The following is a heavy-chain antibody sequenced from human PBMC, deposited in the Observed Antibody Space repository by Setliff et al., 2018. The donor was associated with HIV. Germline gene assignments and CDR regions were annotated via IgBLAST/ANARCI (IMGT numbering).Heavy chain of an antibody. CDR1: GGSISSYY. Sequence: PSETLSLTCTVSGGSISSYYWSWFRQPPGKGLEWIGEITPSGATNYLPSLKSRVTMSLDTSKNQFSLKMTSVTAADTALYYCSNWNTTIDEDAWGQGALVTVSS. CDR2: ITPSGAT. J-gene: IGHJ5*02. V-gene: IGHV4-34*01. D-gene: IGHD5-18*01. CDR3: SNWNTTIDEDA.